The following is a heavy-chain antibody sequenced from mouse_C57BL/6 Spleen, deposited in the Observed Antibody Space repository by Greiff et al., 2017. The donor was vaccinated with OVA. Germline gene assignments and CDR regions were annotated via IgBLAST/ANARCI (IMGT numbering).Heavy chain of an antibody. CDR3: ARSDSSGSPYYAMDY. D-gene: IGHD3-2*02. CDR2: INPGSGGT. Sequence: VQLKQSGAELVRPGTSVKVSCKASGYAFTNYLIEWVKQRPGQGLEWIGVINPGSGGTNYNEKFKGKATLTADKSSSTAYMQLSSLTSEDYAVYFCARSDSSGSPYYAMDYWGQGTSVTVSS. J-gene: IGHJ4*01. CDR1: GYAFTNYL. V-gene: IGHV1-54*01.